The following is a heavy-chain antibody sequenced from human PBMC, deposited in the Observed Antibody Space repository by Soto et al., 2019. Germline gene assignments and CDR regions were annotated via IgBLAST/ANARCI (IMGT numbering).Heavy chain of an antibody. Sequence: QLQLQESGPGLVKSSETLSLTCTVSGGSISKSNYFWGWIRQAPGKGLEWIASIVYSGTTSYNSSLKSRVAISVDTSKNQFSLELNSVTAADTAVYYCARLGWGNGDSDYWGQGTLVTVSS. V-gene: IGHV4-39*01. CDR2: IVYSGTT. J-gene: IGHJ4*02. CDR1: GGSISKSNYF. D-gene: IGHD2-21*01. CDR3: ARLGWGNGDSDY.